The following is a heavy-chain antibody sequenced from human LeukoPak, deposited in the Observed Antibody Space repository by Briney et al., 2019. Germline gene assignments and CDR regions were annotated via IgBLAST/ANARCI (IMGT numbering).Heavy chain of an antibody. Sequence: ASVKVSCEASGYTFTGYYIHWVRQAPGQGLEWMGWINPKSGGTDYAQKFQGRVTMTRDTSITTAYMELSRLRSDDTAVYYCARVELAPYYFDSWGQGTLVTVSS. D-gene: IGHD2-21*01. CDR1: GYTFTGYY. CDR2: INPKSGGT. V-gene: IGHV1-2*02. CDR3: ARVELAPYYFDS. J-gene: IGHJ4*02.